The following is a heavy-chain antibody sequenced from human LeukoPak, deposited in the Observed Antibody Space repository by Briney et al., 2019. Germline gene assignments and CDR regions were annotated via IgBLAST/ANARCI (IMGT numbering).Heavy chain of an antibody. CDR3: ARDRGSVTTP. CDR1: GFIVSSNY. J-gene: IGHJ4*02. CDR2: IYSDGST. Sequence: GGSLRLSCAASGFIVSSNYMSWVRQAPGKGLEWVSVIYSDGSTYYADSVKGRFTISRDNSKNTLYLQMNSLRAEDTAVYYCARDRGSVTTPWGQGTLVTVSS. D-gene: IGHD4-17*01. V-gene: IGHV3-53*01.